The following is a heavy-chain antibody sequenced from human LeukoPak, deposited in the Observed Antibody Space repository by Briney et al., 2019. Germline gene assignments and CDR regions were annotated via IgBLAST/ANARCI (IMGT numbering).Heavy chain of an antibody. CDR2: IYHSGST. D-gene: IGHD5-24*01. CDR1: GNSIGSGDYY. Sequence: SETLSLTCIVSGNSIGSGDYYWSWVRQPPGKGLEWIGYIYHSGSTYYNPSLKSRVTISVDRSKNQFSLKLSSVTAADTAVYYCARVGEMATNIGWFDPWGQGTLVTVSS. V-gene: IGHV4-30-2*01. J-gene: IGHJ5*02. CDR3: ARVGEMATNIGWFDP.